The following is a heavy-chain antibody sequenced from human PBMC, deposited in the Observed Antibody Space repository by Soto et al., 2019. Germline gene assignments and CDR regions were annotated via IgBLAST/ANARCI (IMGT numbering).Heavy chain of an antibody. D-gene: IGHD3-10*01. J-gene: IGHJ6*02. V-gene: IGHV4-34*01. Sequence: TSETLSLTCAVYGGSFSGYYWSWIRQPPGKGLEWIGEINHSGSTNYNPSLKSRVTISVDTSKNQFSLKLSSVTAADTAVYYCARVVLPLYGMDVWGQGTTVTVSS. CDR3: ARVVLPLYGMDV. CDR2: INHSGST. CDR1: GGSFSGYY.